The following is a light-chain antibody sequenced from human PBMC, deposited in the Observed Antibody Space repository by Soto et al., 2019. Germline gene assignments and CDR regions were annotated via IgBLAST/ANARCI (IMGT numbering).Light chain of an antibody. CDR3: SSYTSSNSYV. V-gene: IGLV2-14*03. CDR1: SSDVGGYKY. J-gene: IGLJ1*01. CDR2: DVS. Sequence: QSALTHPASVSGSPGQSIAISCTGSSSDVGGYKYVSWYQQHPGKAPKLMIYDVSNRPSGVSDRFSGSKSGNTASLTISGLQSEDEADYYCSSYTSSNSYVFGTGTKLTVL.